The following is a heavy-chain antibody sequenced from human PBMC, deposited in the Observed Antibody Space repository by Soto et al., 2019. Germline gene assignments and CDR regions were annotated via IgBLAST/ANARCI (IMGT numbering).Heavy chain of an antibody. J-gene: IGHJ4*02. V-gene: IGHV3-23*01. CDR2: ISGGGGST. CDR1: EFTFNNYA. Sequence: EVQLLASGGGLVQPGGSLRLSCAASEFTFNNYAMSWVRQAPGKGLEWVSAISGGGGSTYYADSVKGRFTISRDNSKNTLYLQMNSLRAEDTAVYYCAKGGYGGKFDYWGQGTLVTVSS. CDR3: AKGGYGGKFDY. D-gene: IGHD6-25*01.